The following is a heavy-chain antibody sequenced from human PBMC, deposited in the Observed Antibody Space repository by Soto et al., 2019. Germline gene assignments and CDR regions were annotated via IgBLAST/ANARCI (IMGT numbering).Heavy chain of an antibody. J-gene: IGHJ6*02. CDR3: ARHPSRRYYDSSGYYYPLVYGMDV. CDR2: IYDSGKA. Sequence: SETLSLTCAVSGDSISSGGYSWNWIRQPPGKGLEWIGYIYDSGKAYYNPSLKSRVIISVDTSENQFSLKVTSVTAADTAVYYCARHPSRRYYDSSGYYYPLVYGMDVWGQGTTVT. V-gene: IGHV4-30-2*01. CDR1: GDSISSGGYS. D-gene: IGHD3-22*01.